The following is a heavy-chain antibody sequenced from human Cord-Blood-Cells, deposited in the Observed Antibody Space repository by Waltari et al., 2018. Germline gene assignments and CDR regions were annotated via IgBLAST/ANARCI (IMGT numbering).Heavy chain of an antibody. V-gene: IGHV4-59*01. CDR2: IYYSGST. J-gene: IGHJ2*01. D-gene: IGHD1-26*01. CDR1: GGSISSYY. Sequence: QVQLQESGPGLVKPSETLSLTCTVSGGSISSYYWSWTRQPPGKGLEWLGYIYYSGSTNYNPSLKSRVTISVDTSKNQFSLKLSSVTAADTAVYYCARGRAVPGHWYFDLWGRGTLVTVSS. CDR3: ARGRAVPGHWYFDL.